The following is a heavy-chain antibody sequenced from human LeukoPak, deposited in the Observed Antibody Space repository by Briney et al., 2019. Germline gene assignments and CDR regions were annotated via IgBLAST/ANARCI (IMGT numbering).Heavy chain of an antibody. CDR2: ISSSGSTI. J-gene: IGHJ4*02. D-gene: IGHD3-22*01. V-gene: IGHV3-48*03. Sequence: GGSLRLSCAASGFTFSSYEMNWVRQAPRKGLEWVSYISSSGSTIYYADSVRGRFTISRDNAENLLYLQMNSLRDEDTAVYFCARDFDTSGYTFDFWGQGALVIVSS. CDR3: ARDFDTSGYTFDF. CDR1: GFTFSSYE.